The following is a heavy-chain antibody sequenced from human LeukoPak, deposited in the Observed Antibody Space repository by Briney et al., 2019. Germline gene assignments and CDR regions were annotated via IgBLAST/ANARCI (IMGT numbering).Heavy chain of an antibody. D-gene: IGHD6-19*01. Sequence: GGSLRLSCAASGFTFSDYYMSWIRQAPGKGLEWVSYISSSGSTIYYADSVKGRFTISRDNAKNSLYLQMNSLRAEDTAVYYCAKDRISGWRYYFDYWGQGTLVTVSS. CDR1: GFTFSDYY. CDR2: ISSSGSTI. V-gene: IGHV3-11*04. CDR3: AKDRISGWRYYFDY. J-gene: IGHJ4*02.